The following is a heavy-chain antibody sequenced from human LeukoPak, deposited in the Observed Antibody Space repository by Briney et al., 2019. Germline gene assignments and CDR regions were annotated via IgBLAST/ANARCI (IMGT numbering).Heavy chain of an antibody. CDR2: IIPIFGTA. CDR1: GGTFSSYA. CDR3: ARVPRAAADPPS. V-gene: IGHV1-69*13. Sequence: SVKVSCKASGGTFSSYAISWVRQAPGQGLEWMGGIIPIFGTANYAQRFQGRVTITADESTSTAYMELSSLRSEDTAVYYCARVPRAAADPPSWGQGTLVTVSS. D-gene: IGHD6-13*01. J-gene: IGHJ5*02.